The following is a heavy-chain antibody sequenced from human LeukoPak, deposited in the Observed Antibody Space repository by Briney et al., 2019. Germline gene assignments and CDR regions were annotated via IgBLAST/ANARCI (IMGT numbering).Heavy chain of an antibody. D-gene: IGHD3-10*01. Sequence: ASVKVSCKASGYIFTSNYIHWVRQAPGQGLECMGWINPNSGGTNYAQKFQGRVTMTRDTSISTAYMELSRLRSDDTAVYYCARGGSGSYFSWLDPWGQGTLVTVSS. CDR2: INPNSGGT. V-gene: IGHV1-2*02. CDR1: GYIFTSNY. CDR3: ARGGSGSYFSWLDP. J-gene: IGHJ5*02.